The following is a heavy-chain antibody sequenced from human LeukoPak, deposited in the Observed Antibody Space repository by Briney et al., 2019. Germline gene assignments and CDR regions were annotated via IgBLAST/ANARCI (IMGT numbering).Heavy chain of an antibody. CDR3: AREGCSSTSCYTGSFDI. D-gene: IGHD2-2*02. V-gene: IGHV3-21*01. Sequence: GGSLRLSCAASGFTFSSYSMNWVRQAPGKGLEWVSSISSSSSYIYYADSMKGRFTISRDNAKNSLYLQMNSLRAEDTAVYYCAREGCSSTSCYTGSFDIWGQGTMVTVSS. J-gene: IGHJ3*02. CDR2: ISSSSSYI. CDR1: GFTFSSYS.